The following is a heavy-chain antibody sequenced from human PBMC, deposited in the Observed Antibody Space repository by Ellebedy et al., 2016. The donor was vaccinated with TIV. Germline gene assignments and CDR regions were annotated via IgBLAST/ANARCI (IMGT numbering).Heavy chain of an antibody. V-gene: IGHV1-3*01. Sequence: AASVKVTCKASGHTFTSYTMHWLRPPPGQSVEWTGWINAGNGNTKYSQKFQGRVTITRDTSASTAYMELSSRRSEDTAVYYCARSGGSRTSCYEWGQGTLVTVSS. CDR2: INAGNGNT. D-gene: IGHD2-2*01. CDR3: ARSGGSRTSCYE. CDR1: GHTFTSYT. J-gene: IGHJ4*02.